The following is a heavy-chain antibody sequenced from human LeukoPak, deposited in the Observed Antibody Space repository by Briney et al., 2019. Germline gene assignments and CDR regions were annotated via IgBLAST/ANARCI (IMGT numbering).Heavy chain of an antibody. V-gene: IGHV3-30*02. CDR2: IRYDGSNK. CDR1: GFTFSSYG. D-gene: IGHD3-22*01. J-gene: IGHJ4*02. Sequence: GGSLRLSRAASGFTFSSYGMHWVRQAPGKGLERVAFIRYDGSNKFYGDSVKGRFTISRDNSKNTLFLQLNSLRAEDTAVYYCARESESYDSSGSTFDYWGQGTLVTVSS. CDR3: ARESESYDSSGSTFDY.